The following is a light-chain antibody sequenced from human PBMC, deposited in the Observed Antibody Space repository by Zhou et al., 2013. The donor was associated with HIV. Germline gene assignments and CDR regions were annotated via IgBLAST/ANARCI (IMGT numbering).Light chain of an antibody. CDR2: AAS. J-gene: IGKJ5*01. Sequence: DIQLTQSPSFLSASVGDRVTITCRASQDITTLLAWYQHIPGRAPKLLLYAASTLHRGAPSRFAGSGSGTDFTLTITGLQPEDFATYFCQQFKLYPITFGQGTRL. V-gene: IGKV1-9*01. CDR3: QQFKLYPIT. CDR1: QDITTL.